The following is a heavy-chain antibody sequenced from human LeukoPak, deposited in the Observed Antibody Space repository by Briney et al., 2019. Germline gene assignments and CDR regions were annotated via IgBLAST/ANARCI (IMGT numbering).Heavy chain of an antibody. Sequence: GEALKISCRGSGYSFTTYWIGWVRQMPAKGLEWMGIIHPGDSDTRYNPSFQGQVTISASNSISTAYLQWSSLKASDTAVYYCARRERGGCSSTTCYGFDYWGQGTLVTVSS. CDR3: ARRERGGCSSTTCYGFDY. CDR2: IHPGDSDT. CDR1: GYSFTTYW. J-gene: IGHJ4*02. D-gene: IGHD2-2*01. V-gene: IGHV5-51*01.